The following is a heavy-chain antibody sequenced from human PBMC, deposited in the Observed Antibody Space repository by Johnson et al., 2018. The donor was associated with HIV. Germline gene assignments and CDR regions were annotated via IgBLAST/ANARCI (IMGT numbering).Heavy chain of an antibody. V-gene: IGHV3-15*01. Sequence: VQLVESGGDVVRPGGSLRISCVASGFKLYEYDVSWVRQVPGKGLEWVGRIKSKTDGGTTDYAAPVKGRFTISRDDSKNTLYLQMNSLKTEDTAVYYCTTDPWGSDAFDIWGQGTMVTVSS. CDR3: TTDPWGSDAFDI. J-gene: IGHJ3*02. CDR1: GFKLYEYD. CDR2: IKSKTDGGTT. D-gene: IGHD7-27*01.